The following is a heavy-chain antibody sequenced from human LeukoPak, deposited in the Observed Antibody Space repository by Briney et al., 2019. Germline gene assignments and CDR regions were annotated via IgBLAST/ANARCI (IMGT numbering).Heavy chain of an antibody. V-gene: IGHV3-9*01. CDR2: ISWNSGSI. CDR3: AKGISSWRGFDY. CDR1: GFTFSSYS. D-gene: IGHD6-13*01. J-gene: IGHJ4*02. Sequence: GGSLRLSCAASGFTFSSYSMNWVRQAPGKGLEWVSGISWNSGSIGYADSVKGRFTISRDNAKNSLYLQMNSLRAEDTALYYCAKGISSWRGFDYWCQGTLVTVSS.